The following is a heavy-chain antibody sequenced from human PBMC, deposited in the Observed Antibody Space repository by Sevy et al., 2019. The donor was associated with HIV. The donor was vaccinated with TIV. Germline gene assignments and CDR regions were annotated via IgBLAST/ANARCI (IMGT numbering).Heavy chain of an antibody. Sequence: SETLSLTCSVSGGSISYYYWSWIRQPPGKGLEWIGYIYYSGSTNYNPSLKSRVTISVDTSKNQFSLKLSSVTAADTAVYYCARESIGAVGDFDYWGQGSMVTVSS. CDR3: ARESIGAVGDFDY. D-gene: IGHD6-13*01. J-gene: IGHJ4*02. CDR2: IYYSGST. V-gene: IGHV4-59*01. CDR1: GGSISYYY.